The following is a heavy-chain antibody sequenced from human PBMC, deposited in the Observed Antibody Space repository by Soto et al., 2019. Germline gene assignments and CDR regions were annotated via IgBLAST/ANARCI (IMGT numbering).Heavy chain of an antibody. D-gene: IGHD5-18*01. CDR3: ARDIRYSYGPGGWYFDY. J-gene: IGHJ4*02. Sequence: ASVKVSCKASGYTFTSYGISWVRQAPGQGLEWMGWISAYNGNTNYAQKLQGRVTMTTDTSTSTAYMELRSLRSDDTAVYYCARDIRYSYGPGGWYFDYWGQGTLVTVSS. CDR2: ISAYNGNT. V-gene: IGHV1-18*04. CDR1: GYTFTSYG.